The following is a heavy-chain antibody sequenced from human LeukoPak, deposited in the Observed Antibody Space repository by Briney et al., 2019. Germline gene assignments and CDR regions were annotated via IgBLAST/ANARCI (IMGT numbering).Heavy chain of an antibody. CDR3: TRVIALYGSGSYWNDY. Sequence: GGSLRLSCTASGFTFGDYAMSWVRQAPGKGLEWVGFIRSKAYGGTTEYAASVKGRFTISRDDSKGIAYLQMNSLKTEDTAVYYCTRVIALYGSGSYWNDYWGQGTLVTVSS. J-gene: IGHJ4*02. D-gene: IGHD3-10*01. CDR1: GFTFGDYA. V-gene: IGHV3-49*04. CDR2: IRSKAYGGTT.